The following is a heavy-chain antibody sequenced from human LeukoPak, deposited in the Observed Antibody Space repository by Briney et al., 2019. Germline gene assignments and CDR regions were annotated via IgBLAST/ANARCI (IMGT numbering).Heavy chain of an antibody. CDR1: GFTFSSYG. CDR2: ISYDGSNK. D-gene: IGHD2-15*01. J-gene: IGHJ5*02. CDR3: ARSPVVAATSAPNWFDP. V-gene: IGHV3-30*03. Sequence: GGSLRLSCAASGFTFSSYGMHWVRQAPGKGLEWVAVISYDGSNKYYADSVKGRFTISRDNSKNTLYLQMNSLRAEDTAVYYCARSPVVAATSAPNWFDPWGQGTLVTVSS.